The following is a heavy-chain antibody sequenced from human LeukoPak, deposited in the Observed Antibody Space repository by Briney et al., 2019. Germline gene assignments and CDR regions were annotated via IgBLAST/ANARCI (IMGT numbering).Heavy chain of an antibody. J-gene: IGHJ6*02. V-gene: IGHV1-2*02. D-gene: IGHD1-26*01. CDR2: INPNSGGT. CDR1: GYTFTGYY. Sequence: ASVKVSCKASGYTFTGYYMHWVRQAPGQGLEWMGWINPNSGGTNYAQKFQGRVTMTRDTSISTAYMELSRLRSDDTAVYYCARDRSIVGATYYYYGMDVWGQGTTVTVSS. CDR3: ARDRSIVGATYYYYGMDV.